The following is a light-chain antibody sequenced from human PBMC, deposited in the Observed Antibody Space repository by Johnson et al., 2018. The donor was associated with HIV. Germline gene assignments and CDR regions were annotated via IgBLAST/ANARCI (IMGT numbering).Light chain of an antibody. V-gene: IGLV1-51*01. Sequence: QAVLTQPPSMSAAPGQKVTISCSGSSSNIGNNYVSWYQQLPGLAPKLLIYDNNKRPSGIPNRFSGSKSGTSATLDITGLQTGDEADYYCATWDTSLSAGGVFGTGTKVTVL. CDR3: ATWDTSLSAGGV. CDR2: DNN. CDR1: SSNIGNNY. J-gene: IGLJ1*01.